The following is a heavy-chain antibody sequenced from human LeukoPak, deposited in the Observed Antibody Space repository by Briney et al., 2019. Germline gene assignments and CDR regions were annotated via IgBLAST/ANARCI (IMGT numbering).Heavy chain of an antibody. CDR3: ARDGVDLCTSCRVGYYYYYGMDV. CDR1: GFTFSSYS. D-gene: IGHD2-2*01. J-gene: IGHJ6*02. Sequence: PGGSLRLSCAASGFTFSSYSMNWVRQAPGKGLEWVSSISSSSSYIYYADSVKGRFTISRDNAKNSLYLQMNSLRAEDTAVYYCARDGVDLCTSCRVGYYYYYGMDVWGQGTTVTVSS. V-gene: IGHV3-21*01. CDR2: ISSSSSYI.